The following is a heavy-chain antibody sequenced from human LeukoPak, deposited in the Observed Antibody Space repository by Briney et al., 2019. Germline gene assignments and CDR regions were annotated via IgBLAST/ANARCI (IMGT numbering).Heavy chain of an antibody. V-gene: IGHV4-34*01. CDR3: ARAVGYYYYMDV. Sequence: KPSETLSLTCAVYGGSFSGYYWSWIRQPPGKGLEWIGEINHSGSTNYNPSLKSRVTISVDTSKNQFSLKLSSVTAADTAVYYCARAVGYYYYMDVWGKGTTVSVSS. CDR2: INHSGST. D-gene: IGHD4-23*01. J-gene: IGHJ6*03. CDR1: GGSFSGYY.